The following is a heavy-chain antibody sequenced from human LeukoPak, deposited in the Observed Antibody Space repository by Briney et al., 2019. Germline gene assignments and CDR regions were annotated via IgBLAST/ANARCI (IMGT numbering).Heavy chain of an antibody. J-gene: IGHJ4*02. Sequence: SETLSLTCTVSGGSISSYYWSWIRQPAGKGLEWIGRIYTSGSTNYNPSLKSRVTMSVDTSKNQFSLKLSSVTAADTAVYYRARVKGNCSGGSCYWHLDYWGQGTLVTVSS. D-gene: IGHD2-15*01. CDR2: IYTSGST. CDR1: GGSISSYY. V-gene: IGHV4-4*07. CDR3: ARVKGNCSGGSCYWHLDY.